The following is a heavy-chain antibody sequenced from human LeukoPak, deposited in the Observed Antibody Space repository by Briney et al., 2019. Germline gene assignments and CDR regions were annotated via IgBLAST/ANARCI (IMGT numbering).Heavy chain of an antibody. CDR3: ARGGWFGELSAFDI. CDR2: MNPNSGNT. V-gene: IGHV1-8*01. J-gene: IGHJ3*02. CDR1: GYTFTSYD. D-gene: IGHD3-10*01. Sequence: ASVKVSCKASGYTFTSYDINWVRQATGQGLEWMGWMNPNSGNTGYAQKFQGRVTMTRNTSISTAYMELSGLRSEDAAVYYCARGGWFGELSAFDIWGQGTMVTVSS.